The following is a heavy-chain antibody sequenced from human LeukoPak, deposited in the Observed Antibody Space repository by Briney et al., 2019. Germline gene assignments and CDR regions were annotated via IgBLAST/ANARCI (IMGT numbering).Heavy chain of an antibody. Sequence: GGSLRLSCAASGFTFSSYSMNWVRQAPGKGLEWVSSISSSSSYIYYADSVKGRFTITRDNANNSLSLQMSGLRAEDTAVYYCAREDGYCTSSTCFGSHKNWFDPWGQGTLVTVSS. CDR1: GFTFSSYS. CDR3: AREDGYCTSSTCFGSHKNWFDP. CDR2: ISSSSSYI. D-gene: IGHD2-2*03. V-gene: IGHV3-21*01. J-gene: IGHJ5*02.